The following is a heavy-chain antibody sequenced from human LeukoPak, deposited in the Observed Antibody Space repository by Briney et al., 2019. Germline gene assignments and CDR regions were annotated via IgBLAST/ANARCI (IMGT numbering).Heavy chain of an antibody. CDR2: ISSSSSYI. D-gene: IGHD2-2*02. CDR3: ARDWEALRHCSSTSCYTGIGPA. J-gene: IGHJ4*02. Sequence: GGSLRLSCAASGFTFSSYSMNWVRQAPGKGLEWVSSISSSSSYIYYADSVKGRFTISRDNAKNSLYLQMNSLRAEDTAVYYCARDWEALRHCSSTSCYTGIGPAWGQGTLVTVSS. CDR1: GFTFSSYS. V-gene: IGHV3-21*01.